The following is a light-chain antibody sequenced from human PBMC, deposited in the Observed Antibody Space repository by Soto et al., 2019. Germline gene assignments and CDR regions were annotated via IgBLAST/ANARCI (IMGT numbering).Light chain of an antibody. J-gene: IGKJ1*01. CDR3: LLHKSYVWT. Sequence: DIQMTQSPSSLSASVGDRFTITCRSSQSISSYLNWYQQKPGKAPKLLIYAASNLQSGVPARFSGSGSGTEFTLTITSLQPEDFATYYCLLHKSYVWTFGQGTKVDI. CDR1: QSISSY. V-gene: IGKV1-17*01. CDR2: AAS.